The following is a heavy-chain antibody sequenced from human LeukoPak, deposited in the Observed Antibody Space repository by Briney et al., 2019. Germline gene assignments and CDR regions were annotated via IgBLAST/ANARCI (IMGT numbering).Heavy chain of an antibody. Sequence: PSETLSLTCTVSGGSISSSSYYWGWIRQPPGKGLEWIGSIYYSGSTYYNSSLKSRVTISVDTSKNQFSLKLSSVTAADTAVYYCARDTVMGSYWGQGTLVTVSS. CDR3: ARDTVMGSY. CDR2: IYYSGST. D-gene: IGHD4-17*01. J-gene: IGHJ4*02. V-gene: IGHV4-39*02. CDR1: GGSISSSSYY.